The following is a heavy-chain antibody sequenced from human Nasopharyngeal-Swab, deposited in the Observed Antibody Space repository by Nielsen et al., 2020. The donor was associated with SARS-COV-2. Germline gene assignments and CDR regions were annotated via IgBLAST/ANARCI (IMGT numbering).Heavy chain of an antibody. Sequence: GESLKISCAASGFIFSDSAIHWVRQVSGKGLEWVGRIRSKGNSYATEYAASVEGRFTIPRDDSKNTAYLQMNSLMTEDTAVYYCSRCGGSCYTGKDYWGQGTLVTVSS. J-gene: IGHJ4*02. CDR3: SRCGGSCYTGKDY. D-gene: IGHD2-15*01. V-gene: IGHV3-73*01. CDR2: IRSKGNSYAT. CDR1: GFIFSDSA.